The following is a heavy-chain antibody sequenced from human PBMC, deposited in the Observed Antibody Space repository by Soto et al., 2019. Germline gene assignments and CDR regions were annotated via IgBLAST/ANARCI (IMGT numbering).Heavy chain of an antibody. CDR1: GFTSGYHA. CDR3: VSWVSAHFDS. V-gene: IGHV3-23*01. J-gene: IGHJ4*02. CDR2: ISSNGENT. Sequence: PWGSLRLSCAASGFTSGYHAMNWVRQAPGKGLERVSTISSNGENTHYSDPAKGRFIISSDNSTNTQDLQMNSLRVEDTAVYYCVSWVSAHFDSWGQGTLVTVSS. D-gene: IGHD6-13*01.